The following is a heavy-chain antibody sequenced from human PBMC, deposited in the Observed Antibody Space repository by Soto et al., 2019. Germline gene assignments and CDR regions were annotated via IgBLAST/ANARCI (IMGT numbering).Heavy chain of an antibody. CDR2: INPNSGGT. CDR1: GYTFTGYY. V-gene: IGHV1-2*02. D-gene: IGHD6-19*01. CDR3: ARVSIPRGWYIPGRFDP. Sequence: ASVKVSCKASGYTFTGYYMHWVRQAPGQGLEWMGWINPNSGGTNYAQKFQGRVTMTRDTSISTAYMELSRLRSDDTAVYYCARVSIPRGWYIPGRFDPWGQGTLVTVSS. J-gene: IGHJ5*02.